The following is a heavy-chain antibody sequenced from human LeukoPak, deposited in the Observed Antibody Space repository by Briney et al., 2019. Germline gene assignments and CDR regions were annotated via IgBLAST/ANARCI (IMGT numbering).Heavy chain of an antibody. J-gene: IGHJ4*02. Sequence: GASVKVSCKASGYTFTSYDINWVRHATGQGLKWMGWMNPNSGNTGYAQKFQGRVTMTRNTSISTAYMELSSLRSEDTAVYYCARVDREEPAATGWGQGTLVTVSS. V-gene: IGHV1-8*01. CDR3: ARVDREEPAATG. CDR2: MNPNSGNT. CDR1: GYTFTSYD. D-gene: IGHD2-2*01.